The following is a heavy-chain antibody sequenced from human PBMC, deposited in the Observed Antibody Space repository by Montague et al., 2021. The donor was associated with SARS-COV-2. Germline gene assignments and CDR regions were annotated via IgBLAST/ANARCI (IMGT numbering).Heavy chain of an antibody. CDR3: ARVTDYDVLTGFVTEGFDY. V-gene: IGHV4-34*01. Sequence: SETLSLTCAVYGGSFSDYYWTWIRQPPGKGLEWLGEVNHSGRINYNPSLKSRVTVSVDTSKNQFSLNLRSVTAADTAIYYCARVTDYDVLTGFVTEGFDYWGQGTLVTVSS. CDR2: VNHSGRI. D-gene: IGHD3-9*01. J-gene: IGHJ4*02. CDR1: GGSFSDYY.